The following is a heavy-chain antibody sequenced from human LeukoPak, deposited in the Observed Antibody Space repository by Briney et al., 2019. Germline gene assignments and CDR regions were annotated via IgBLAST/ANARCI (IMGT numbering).Heavy chain of an antibody. CDR1: GFTFSSYS. CDR2: ISSGSGTI. V-gene: IGHV3-48*01. CDR3: AKINRGQVAGHVDF. Sequence: GGSLRLSCAASGFTFSSYSMNWVRQAPGKGLEWVSYISSGSGTIYYADSVKGRFTISRDNSEDTLYLHINSLRAEDTALYYCAKINRGQVAGHVDFWGQGTLVSVSS. D-gene: IGHD6-19*01. J-gene: IGHJ4*02.